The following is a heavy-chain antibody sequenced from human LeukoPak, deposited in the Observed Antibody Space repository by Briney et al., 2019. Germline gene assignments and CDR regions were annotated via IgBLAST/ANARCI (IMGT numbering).Heavy chain of an antibody. V-gene: IGHV3-21*06. CDR1: GFIFRTYT. Sequence: PGGSLRLSCTASGFIFRTYTMNWVRQAPGKGLEWVSYISSGSGNIYYADSMKGRFTISRDNTKNLLYLQMNSLRAEDTAVYYCARDLAGGRFDLWGQGTLVTVSS. D-gene: IGHD3-16*01. J-gene: IGHJ5*02. CDR2: ISSGSGNI. CDR3: ARDLAGGRFDL.